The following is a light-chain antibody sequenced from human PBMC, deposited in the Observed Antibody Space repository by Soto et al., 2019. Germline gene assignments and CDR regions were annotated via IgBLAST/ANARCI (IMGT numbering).Light chain of an antibody. Sequence: QSVLTQSPSASASLGASVKLTCTLSSGHSNYVIAWHQKQPEKGPRPLMKLNSDGSHSKGDGIPDRFSGSSSGAERYLTISSLQSEDEADYYCQTWDTGIRVFGGGTKLTVL. J-gene: IGLJ2*01. V-gene: IGLV4-69*01. CDR2: LNSDGSH. CDR1: SGHSNYV. CDR3: QTWDTGIRV.